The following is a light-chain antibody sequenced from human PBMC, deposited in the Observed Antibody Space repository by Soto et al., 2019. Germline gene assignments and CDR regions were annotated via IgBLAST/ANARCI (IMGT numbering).Light chain of an antibody. CDR2: EVS. CDR3: SSYAASNNLGV. J-gene: IGLJ2*01. V-gene: IGLV2-8*01. CDR1: SSDVGGYNY. Sequence: QSALTQPPSASGSPGQSVTISCIGTSSDVGGYNYVSWYQQHPGKAPKLMIYEVSKRPSGVPDRFSGSKSGNTTSLTVSGVQAEDEADYYCSSYAASNNLGVFGGGTKLTVL.